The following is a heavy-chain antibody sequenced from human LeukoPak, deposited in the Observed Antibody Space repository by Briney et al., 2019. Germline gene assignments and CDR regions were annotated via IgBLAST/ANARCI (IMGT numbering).Heavy chain of an antibody. CDR1: GYTFTSYY. D-gene: IGHD3-10*01. Sequence: ASVKVSCKASGYTFTSYYMHWVRQAPGQGLEWMGIINPSGGSTSYAQKFQGRVTMTRDTSTSTVYMELSSLRSEDTAVYYCARGSGWFGEFRAMDAWGKGTTVTISS. J-gene: IGHJ6*04. CDR3: ARGSGWFGEFRAMDA. V-gene: IGHV1-46*01. CDR2: INPSGGST.